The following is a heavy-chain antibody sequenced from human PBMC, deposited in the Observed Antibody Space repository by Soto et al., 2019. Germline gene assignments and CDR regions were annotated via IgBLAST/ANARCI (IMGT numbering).Heavy chain of an antibody. CDR2: IKSKTDGGTT. V-gene: IGHV3-15*07. D-gene: IGHD5-18*01. CDR3: TTESHLGGLEAKIQLWSRGYYYNGMDV. J-gene: IGHJ6*02. Sequence: PGGSLRLSCAASGFTFSNAWMNWVRQAPGKGLEWVGRIKSKTDGGTTDYAAPVKGRFTISRDDSKNTLYLQMNSLKTEDTAVYYCTTESHLGGLEAKIQLWSRGYYYNGMDVWGQGTTITVSS. CDR1: GFTFSNAW.